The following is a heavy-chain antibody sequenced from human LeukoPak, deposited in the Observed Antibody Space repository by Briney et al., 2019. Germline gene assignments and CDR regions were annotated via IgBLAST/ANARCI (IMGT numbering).Heavy chain of an antibody. J-gene: IGHJ4*02. CDR1: GFTFSSYA. CDR3: ARGYTAMETDY. D-gene: IGHD5-18*01. Sequence: GGSLRLSCAASGFTFSSYAMSWVRQAPGKGLEWVSAISGSGGSTYYADSVKGRFTISRDNSKNTLYLQMNSPRAEDTAVYYCARGYTAMETDYWGQGTLVTVSS. CDR2: ISGSGGST. V-gene: IGHV3-23*01.